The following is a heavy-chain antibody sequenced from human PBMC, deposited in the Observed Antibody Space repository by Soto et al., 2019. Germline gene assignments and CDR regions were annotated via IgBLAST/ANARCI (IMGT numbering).Heavy chain of an antibody. CDR2: IHSGDNI. CDR3: ARAQQGWFDP. V-gene: IGHV3-66*01. Sequence: VQLVESGGNLVQPGGSLRLSCAVSGITVETTSMSWVRQAPGKGLEWVAIIHSGDNIYYGDSVEGRFTLSRDTSKNTVNLQMTNLRVEDTAVYYCARAQQGWFDPWGQGTLVTVSS. J-gene: IGHJ5*02. CDR1: GITVETTS.